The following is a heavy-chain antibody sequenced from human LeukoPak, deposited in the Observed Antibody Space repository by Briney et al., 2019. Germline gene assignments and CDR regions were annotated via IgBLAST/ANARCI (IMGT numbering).Heavy chain of an antibody. CDR3: AKRSRGMAVAGHFDY. CDR1: GFTFSSYA. J-gene: IGHJ4*02. CDR2: ISGSGGST. V-gene: IGHV3-23*01. Sequence: GGSLRLSCAASGFTFSSYAMSWVRQAPGKGLEWVSAISGSGGSTYYADSVKGRLTISRDNSKNTLYLQMNSLRAEDTAVYYCAKRSRGMAVAGHFDYWGQGTLVTVSS. D-gene: IGHD6-19*01.